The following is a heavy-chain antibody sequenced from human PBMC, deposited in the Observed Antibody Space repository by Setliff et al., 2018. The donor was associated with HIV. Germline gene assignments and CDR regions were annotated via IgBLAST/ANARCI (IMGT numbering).Heavy chain of an antibody. CDR1: GFTFSTYW. Sequence: GGSLRLSCAASGFTFSTYWMSWVRQAPGKGLEWISYISATGTIKYADSVKGRFTISRDNAKNTLYLQMNSLRAEDTGVYYCARLWSYDYVWGSYRPVDYWGRGTLVTVSS. D-gene: IGHD3-16*02. V-gene: IGHV3-48*01. J-gene: IGHJ4*02. CDR3: ARLWSYDYVWGSYRPVDY. CDR2: ISATGTI.